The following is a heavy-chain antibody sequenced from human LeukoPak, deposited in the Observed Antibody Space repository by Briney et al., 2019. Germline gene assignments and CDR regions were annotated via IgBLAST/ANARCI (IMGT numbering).Heavy chain of an antibody. Sequence: SQTLSLTCAISGXSVSSNTSTWSWIRLSPSRGLEWLGRTYYRSKWSNGYAVTVKSRTTINSDTSKNQFSLQLNSVTPEDTAVYYCARGIYSIGFDYWGQGTLVTVSS. CDR2: TYYRSKWSN. J-gene: IGHJ4*02. D-gene: IGHD5-12*01. CDR3: ARGIYSIGFDY. V-gene: IGHV6-1*01. CDR1: GXSVSSNTST.